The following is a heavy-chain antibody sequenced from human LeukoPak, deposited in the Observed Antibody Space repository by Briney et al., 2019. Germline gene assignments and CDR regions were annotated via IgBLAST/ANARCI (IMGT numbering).Heavy chain of an antibody. V-gene: IGHV4-39*01. CDR1: GGSISSSSYY. Sequence: PSETLSLTCTVSGGSISSSSYYWGWIRQPPGTGLEWIGSIYFNGSTYYNPYNPSLRSRVTLSVDTSKNQFSLRLSSVTAADTAVYYCARQRVVPAASGWFDPWGQGTLVTVSS. D-gene: IGHD2-2*01. CDR2: IYFNGST. CDR3: ARQRVVPAASGWFDP. J-gene: IGHJ5*02.